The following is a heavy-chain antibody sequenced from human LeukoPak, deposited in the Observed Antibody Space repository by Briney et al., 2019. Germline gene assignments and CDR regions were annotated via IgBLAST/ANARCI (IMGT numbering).Heavy chain of an antibody. J-gene: IGHJ5*02. CDR2: ISYDGSNK. CDR3: AKGPSVGATDR. D-gene: IGHD1-26*01. CDR1: GFTFSRYG. Sequence: GRSLRLSCAASGFTFSRYGMHWVRQAPGKGLEWVAVISYDGSNKYYADSMKGGFTISRDNSKNTLYLQMNSLRAEDTAVYYCAKGPSVGATDRLGQGTLVTVSS. V-gene: IGHV3-30*18.